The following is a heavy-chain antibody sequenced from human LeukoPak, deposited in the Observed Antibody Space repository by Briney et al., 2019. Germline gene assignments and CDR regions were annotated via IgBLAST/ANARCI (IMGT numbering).Heavy chain of an antibody. J-gene: IGHJ1*01. D-gene: IGHD2-2*01. CDR1: GFTFSSYSM. CDR3: ARSAAIDIVVVPAAIYFQH. Sequence: GSLRLSCAASGFTFSSYSMNWVRQPPGKGLEWIGEIYHSGSTNYNPSLKSRVTISVDKSKNQFSLKLSSVTAADTAVYYCARSAAIDIVVVPAAIYFQHWGQGTLVTVSS. V-gene: IGHV4-4*02. CDR2: IYHSGST.